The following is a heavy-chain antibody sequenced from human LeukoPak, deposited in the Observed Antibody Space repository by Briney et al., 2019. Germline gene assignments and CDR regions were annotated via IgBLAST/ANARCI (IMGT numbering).Heavy chain of an antibody. CDR3: GRGTIAVVAADLRTDQ. D-gene: IGHD2-15*01. CDR1: GYTFSYYS. J-gene: IGHJ4*02. V-gene: IGHV1-2*02. Sequence: ASVKVSCKTSGYTFSYYSIHWVRQAPGQGLEWMGWINPNSGGTNSAQKFQGRVTMTRDTSISTAYMELSSLTFDDTAVYYCGRGTIAVVAADLRTDQWGQGTLVIVSS. CDR2: INPNSGGT.